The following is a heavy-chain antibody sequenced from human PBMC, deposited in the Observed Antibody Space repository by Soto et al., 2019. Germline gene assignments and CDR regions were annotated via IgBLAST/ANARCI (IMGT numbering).Heavy chain of an antibody. J-gene: IGHJ1*01. Sequence: ASVKVSFKASGYTFTSYGISWVRQAPGQGLEWMGWISAYNGNTNYAQKLQGRVTMTTDTSTSTAYMELRSLRSDDTAVYYCARDLQSDYIWGSYRTEYFQHWGQGTLVTVSS. CDR3: ARDLQSDYIWGSYRTEYFQH. CDR2: ISAYNGNT. D-gene: IGHD3-16*02. CDR1: GYTFTSYG. V-gene: IGHV1-18*01.